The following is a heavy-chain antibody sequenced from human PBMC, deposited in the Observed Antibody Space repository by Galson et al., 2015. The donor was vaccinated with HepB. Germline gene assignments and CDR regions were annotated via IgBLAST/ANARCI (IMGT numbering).Heavy chain of an antibody. V-gene: IGHV3-30*02. CDR2: IRYDGSNK. CDR3: AREYHLDY. D-gene: IGHD2-2*01. Sequence: SLRLSCAASGFTFSSYGMHWVRQAPGKGLEWVAFIRYDGSNKYYVDSVKGRFTISRDNAKNSLYLQMNSLRAEDTAVYYCAREYHLDYWGQGTLVTVSS. CDR1: GFTFSSYG. J-gene: IGHJ4*02.